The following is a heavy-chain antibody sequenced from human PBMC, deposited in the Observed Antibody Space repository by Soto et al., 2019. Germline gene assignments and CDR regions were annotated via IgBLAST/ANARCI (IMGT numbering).Heavy chain of an antibody. J-gene: IGHJ4*02. Sequence: SETLSLTCTVSGGSILSYYWSWIRQPPGKGLEWIGYIYYSGSTYYNPSLKSRVTISVDTSKNQFSLKLSSVTAADTAVYYCARAIHYYDSSGYYGAPCFDYWGQGTLVTVSS. CDR1: GGSILSYY. V-gene: IGHV4-59*06. D-gene: IGHD3-22*01. CDR2: IYYSGST. CDR3: ARAIHYYDSSGYYGAPCFDY.